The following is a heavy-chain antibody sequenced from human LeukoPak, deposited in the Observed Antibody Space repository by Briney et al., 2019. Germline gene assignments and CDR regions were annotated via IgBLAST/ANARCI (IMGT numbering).Heavy chain of an antibody. J-gene: IGHJ4*02. CDR1: GVSFSVYE. V-gene: IGHV3-48*03. CDR3: TTLTVASNFDY. Sequence: GGSLRLSCAASGVSFSVYEMHWVRQAPGRGLEWIADISGSDTSTYYADSVKGRFTISRDNAKNSLYLQRNRLRVEDTAVYYCTTLTVASNFDYWGQGTLVTVSS. CDR2: ISGSDTST. D-gene: IGHD6-19*01.